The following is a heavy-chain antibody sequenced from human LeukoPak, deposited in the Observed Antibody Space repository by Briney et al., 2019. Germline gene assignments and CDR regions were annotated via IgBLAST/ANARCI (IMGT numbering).Heavy chain of an antibody. D-gene: IGHD1-26*01. CDR2: INSDGSST. CDR3: ARPLGASNTWLY. CDR1: GFTFSSYW. J-gene: IGHJ4*02. Sequence: GGSLRLSCAASGFTFSSYWMHWVRQAPGKGLVWVSRINSDGSSTSYADSVKGRFTISRDNAKNTLYLQMNSLRAEDTAIYYCARPLGASNTWLYWGQGTLVAVSS. V-gene: IGHV3-74*01.